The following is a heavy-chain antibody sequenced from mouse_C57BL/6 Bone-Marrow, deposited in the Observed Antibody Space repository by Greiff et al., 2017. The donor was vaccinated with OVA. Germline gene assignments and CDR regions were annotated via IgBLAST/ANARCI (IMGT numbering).Heavy chain of an antibody. D-gene: IGHD6-1*01. CDR2: IDPNSGGT. CDR3: ARTRDLQGYFDV. Sequence: QVQLKQPGAELVKPGASVKLSCKASGYTFTSYWMHWVKQRPGRGLEWIGRIDPNSGGTKYNEKFKSKATLTVDKPSSTAYMQLSSLTSEDSAVYYCARTRDLQGYFDVWGTGTTVTVSS. J-gene: IGHJ1*03. CDR1: GYTFTSYW. V-gene: IGHV1-72*01.